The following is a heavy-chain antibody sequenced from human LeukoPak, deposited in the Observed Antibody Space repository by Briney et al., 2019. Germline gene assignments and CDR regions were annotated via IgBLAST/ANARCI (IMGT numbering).Heavy chain of an antibody. D-gene: IGHD1-1*01. CDR1: GDSISCYY. V-gene: IGHV4-59*08. J-gene: IGHJ4*02. CDR2: IYYSGST. Sequence: SEPLSLTCTVSGDSISCYYWSWIRQPPGKGLEWIGYIYYSGSTSYNPSLKSRVTMSVDTSKNQFSLNLSSVTAADTAVYYCATYRGTRGSYYYWGQGTLVTVSS. CDR3: ATYRGTRGSYYY.